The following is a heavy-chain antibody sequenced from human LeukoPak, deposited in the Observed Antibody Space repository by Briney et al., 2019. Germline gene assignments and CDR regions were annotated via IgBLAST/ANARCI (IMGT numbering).Heavy chain of an antibody. CDR2: ISYDGSNK. CDR1: GFTFSSYG. J-gene: IGHJ4*02. V-gene: IGHV3-30*18. Sequence: GGSLRLSCAASGFTFSSYGMHWVRQAPGKGLEWVAVISYDGSNKYYADSVKGRFTISRDNSKNTLYLQMNSLRAEDTAVYYCAKEVYDSSGSYLTLDYWGQGTLVTVSS. D-gene: IGHD3-22*01. CDR3: AKEVYDSSGSYLTLDY.